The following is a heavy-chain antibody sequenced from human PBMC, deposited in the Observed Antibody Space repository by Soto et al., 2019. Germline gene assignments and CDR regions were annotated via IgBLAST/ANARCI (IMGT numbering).Heavy chain of an antibody. V-gene: IGHV4-30-2*01. J-gene: IGHJ5*02. CDR2: ISHTGST. D-gene: IGHD3-16*01. CDR1: GGAISSGNSYS. CDR3: ARAVAPYLGTWFDH. Sequence: QLQLQESGSGLVKPSQTLSLTCAVSGGAISSGNSYSWSWIRQPPVKGLEWIGSISHTGSTSYNPSLKGRVTMSVDKSKNQFSLKLSSVTAADMAVYYWARAVAPYLGTWFDHWGQGTLVSVSS.